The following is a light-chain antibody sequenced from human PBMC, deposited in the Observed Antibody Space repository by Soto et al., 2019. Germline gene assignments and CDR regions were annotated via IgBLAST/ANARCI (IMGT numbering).Light chain of an antibody. CDR2: DAS. CDR3: QQYDNWPRT. J-gene: IGKJ1*01. Sequence: EIVMTQSPATLSVSPGERATFSCRASQSVRSNVAWYQQKPGQPPRLLIYDASTRATGIPSRFSGSGSGTEFTLTISSLKSEDFAVYYCQQYDNWPRTFGQGTKVDIK. CDR1: QSVRSN. V-gene: IGKV3-15*01.